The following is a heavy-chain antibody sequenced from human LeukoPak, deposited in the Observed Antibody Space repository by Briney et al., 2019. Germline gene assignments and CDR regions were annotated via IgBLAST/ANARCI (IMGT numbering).Heavy chain of an antibody. J-gene: IGHJ5*02. D-gene: IGHD6-19*01. V-gene: IGHV1-2*02. CDR3: ARGPWDSSGWYYPYWFDP. CDR2: INPNSGGT. Sequence: GASVKVSCKASGYTFTGYYMHWVRQAPGQGLEWMGWINPNSGGTNYAQKFQGRVTMTRDTSISTAYMELSRLRSDDTAVYYCARGPWDSSGWYYPYWFDPWGQGTLVTVSS. CDR1: GYTFTGYY.